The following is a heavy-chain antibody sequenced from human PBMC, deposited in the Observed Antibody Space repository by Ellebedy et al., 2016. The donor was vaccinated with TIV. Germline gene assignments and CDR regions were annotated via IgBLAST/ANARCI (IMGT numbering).Heavy chain of an antibody. D-gene: IGHD2-8*01. CDR2: AYHTGST. Sequence: MPSETLSLTCSVSGCSIRGSYWAWVRQPTGKGLEWLGYAYHTGSTNYSPSLQTRVTIAVDTSKNHFSLNLTSVTAADTAMYYCAKRMGRDVFDIWGQGTLVTVSS. V-gene: IGHV4-59*01. CDR1: GCSIRGSY. J-gene: IGHJ3*02. CDR3: AKRMGRDVFDI.